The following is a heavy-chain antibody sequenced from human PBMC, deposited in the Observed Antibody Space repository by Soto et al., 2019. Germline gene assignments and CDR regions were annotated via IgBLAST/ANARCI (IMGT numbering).Heavy chain of an antibody. V-gene: IGHV3-30-3*01. CDR1: GFTFSSYA. CDR2: ISYDGSNK. CDR3: ARDSGVATRYAFGI. D-gene: IGHD5-12*01. Sequence: GGSLRLSCAASGFTFSSYAMHWVRQAPGKGLEWVAVISYDGSNKYYADSVKGRFTISRDNSKNTLYLQMNSLRAEDTAVYYCARDSGVATRYAFGIWGQGTMVTVS. J-gene: IGHJ3*02.